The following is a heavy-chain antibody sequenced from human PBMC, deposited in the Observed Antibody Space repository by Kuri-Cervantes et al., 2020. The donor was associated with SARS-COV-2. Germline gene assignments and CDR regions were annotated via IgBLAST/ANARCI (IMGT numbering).Heavy chain of an antibody. CDR2: ISYDGSNK. Sequence: CWAAAGFTFRTYAMHWVRQAPGKGLEWVAVISYDGSNKFYADSVRGRFTISRDNSKNTLYLQMNSLRAEDTAVYYCAIERAVAGTDFQHWGQGTRVTVSS. CDR1: GFTFRTYA. D-gene: IGHD6-19*01. CDR3: AIERAVAGTDFQH. J-gene: IGHJ1*01. V-gene: IGHV3-30*03.